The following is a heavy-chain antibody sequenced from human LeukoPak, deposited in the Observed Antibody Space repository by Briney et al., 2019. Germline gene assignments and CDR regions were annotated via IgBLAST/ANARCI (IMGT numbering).Heavy chain of an antibody. D-gene: IGHD1-26*01. CDR1: GLTLSFYG. Sequence: GGSLRLSCAASGLTLSFYGMHWVRQAPGKGLEWVAFIQYDGSNKYYADSVKGRFTISRDNSKNTLFLQMNSLRAKDTAIYYCAKNLQTFSGSYWLFDYWGQGTLVTVSS. CDR3: AKNLQTFSGSYWLFDY. J-gene: IGHJ4*02. V-gene: IGHV3-30*02. CDR2: IQYDGSNK.